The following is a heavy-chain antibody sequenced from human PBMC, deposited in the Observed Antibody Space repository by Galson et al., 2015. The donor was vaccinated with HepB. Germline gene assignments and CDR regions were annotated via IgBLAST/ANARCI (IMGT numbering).Heavy chain of an antibody. J-gene: IGHJ4*02. Sequence: SLRLSCAASGFTFNSYGMSWVRQAPGKGLEWVSAISSSGGSTYYAGSVKGRFTISRDNSKNTLFLQMNSLRAEDTAVYYCAEGTVGADFVYWGQGTLVTVSS. V-gene: IGHV3-23*01. CDR2: ISSSGGST. CDR3: AEGTVGADFVY. D-gene: IGHD1-26*01. CDR1: GFTFNSYG.